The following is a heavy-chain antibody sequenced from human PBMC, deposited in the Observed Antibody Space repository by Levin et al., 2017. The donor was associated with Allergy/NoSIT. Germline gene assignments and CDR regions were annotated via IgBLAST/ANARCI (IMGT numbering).Heavy chain of an antibody. CDR3: ASGGYGSGDAFDI. D-gene: IGHD3-10*01. CDR2: IHYSGRT. J-gene: IGHJ3*02. Sequence: ASETLSLTCTVSGGSIGSSHWSWIRQPPGKGLEWIGNIHYSGRTYYNPSLRGRVTISVDPSKNQFSLKLSSVTAADTAVYYCASGGYGSGDAFDIWGQGTMVTVSS. CDR1: GGSIGSSH. V-gene: IGHV4-59*01.